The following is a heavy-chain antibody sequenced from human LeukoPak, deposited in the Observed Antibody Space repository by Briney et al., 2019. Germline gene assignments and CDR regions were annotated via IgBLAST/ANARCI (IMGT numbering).Heavy chain of an antibody. CDR1: GFTFSNYD. Sequence: PGGSLRLSCAASGFTFSNYDMTWVRHTPGKGLVWVSRIKSDGSSTSYADSVKGRFTISRDNAKNTLYLQMNSLRAEDTAVYYCARDGYSFGHDFDYWGRGTLVTVSS. V-gene: IGHV3-74*01. CDR3: ARDGYSFGHDFDY. D-gene: IGHD5-18*01. J-gene: IGHJ4*02. CDR2: IKSDGSST.